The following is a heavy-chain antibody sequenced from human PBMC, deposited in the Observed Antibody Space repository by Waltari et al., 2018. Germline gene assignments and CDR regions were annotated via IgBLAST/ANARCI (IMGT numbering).Heavy chain of an antibody. CDR1: GYSISSGYY. CDR2: IYHSGST. CDR3: ARGARGAAEPPPNWFDP. J-gene: IGHJ5*02. D-gene: IGHD6-13*01. V-gene: IGHV4-38-2*01. Sequence: QVQLQESGPGLVKPSETLSLTCAVSGYSISSGYYWGWIRQPPGKGLEWIGGIYHSGSTYYNPSLKSRVTISVDTSKNQFSLKLSSVTAADTAVYYCARGARGAAEPPPNWFDPWGQGTLVTVSS.